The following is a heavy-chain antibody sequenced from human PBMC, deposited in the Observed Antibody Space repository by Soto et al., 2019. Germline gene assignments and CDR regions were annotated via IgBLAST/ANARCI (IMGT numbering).Heavy chain of an antibody. Sequence: LRLSCAASGFSVSSTSAAWSWIRQSPSRGLEWLGRTYYRSKWYSDYAVSVKSRITINPDTSKNQFSLQLNSVTPEDTAVYYCARGSYYSGWVWGQGTLVTVSS. CDR1: GFSVSSTSAA. J-gene: IGHJ4*02. CDR3: ARGSYYSGWV. V-gene: IGHV6-1*01. CDR2: TYYRSKWYS. D-gene: IGHD6-19*01.